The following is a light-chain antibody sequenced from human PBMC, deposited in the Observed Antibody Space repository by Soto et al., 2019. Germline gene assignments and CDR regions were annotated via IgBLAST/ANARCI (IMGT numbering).Light chain of an antibody. CDR3: QSYDSSLSGYV. Sequence: QSVLAQPPSVSGAPGQRVTISCTGSSSNIGANYDVHWYQQLPGTAPKLLIYADSSRPSGVPDRFSGSVSGTSASLAITGLQAEDEADYYCQSYDSSLSGYVFATGTKLTVL. J-gene: IGLJ1*01. V-gene: IGLV1-40*01. CDR1: SSNIGANYD. CDR2: ADS.